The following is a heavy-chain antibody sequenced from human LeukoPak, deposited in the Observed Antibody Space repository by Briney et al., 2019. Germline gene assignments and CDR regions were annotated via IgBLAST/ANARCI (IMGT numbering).Heavy chain of an antibody. J-gene: IGHJ4*02. V-gene: IGHV3-23*01. CDR1: GFTFSSYA. D-gene: IGHD3-10*01. CDR3: AKDNRITVVRGFVVQGEFDY. CDR2: RSGCGAST. Sequence: PGGSLRLSCAASGFTFSSYAMNWVRMAPRTGQERVSTRSGCGASTYYADSVKGRFTISRDNSKNTLYLQMNSLKAEDTAVYYCAKDNRITVVRGFVVQGEFDYWGQGTLVTVSS.